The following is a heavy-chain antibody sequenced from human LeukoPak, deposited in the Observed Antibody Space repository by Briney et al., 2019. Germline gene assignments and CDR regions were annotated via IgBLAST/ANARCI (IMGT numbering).Heavy chain of an antibody. CDR3: AKGKPSSLWPPFDD. J-gene: IGHJ4*02. V-gene: IGHV3-30*18. CDR1: GFTFRTYG. D-gene: IGHD5-18*01. CDR2: ISHDGSNK. Sequence: PGGSLRLSCAASGFTFRTYGIHWVRQAPGKGLEWVAVISHDGSNKYYADSVKGRFTISRDNSKNTLYLQMNSLKPEDTAVYYCAKGKPSSLWPPFDDWGQGTLVTVSS.